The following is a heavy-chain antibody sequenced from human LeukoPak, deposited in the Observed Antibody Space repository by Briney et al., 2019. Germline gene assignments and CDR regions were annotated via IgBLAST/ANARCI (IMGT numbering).Heavy chain of an antibody. J-gene: IGHJ4*02. CDR2: IIPIFGTA. CDR3: AREPFDYSNYLSY. V-gene: IGHV1-69*01. Sequence: SVKVSCKASGGTFSSYAISWVRQAPGQGLEWTGGIIPIFGTANYAQKFQGRVTITADESTSTAYMELSSLRSEDTAVYYCAREPFDYSNYLSYWGQGTLVTVSS. CDR1: GGTFSSYA. D-gene: IGHD4-11*01.